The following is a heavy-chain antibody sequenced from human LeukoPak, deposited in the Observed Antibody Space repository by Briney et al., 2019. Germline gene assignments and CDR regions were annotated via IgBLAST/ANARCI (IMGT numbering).Heavy chain of an antibody. CDR2: IKSKTDGGTT. CDR1: GFTFSNAW. Sequence: GGSLRLSCAASGFTFSNAWMSWVRQAPGKGLEWVGRIKSKTDGGTTDYAAPVKGRFTISRDDSKNMLYLQMNSLKTEDTAVYYCTTGSTAPPYYFDYWGQGTLVTVSS. CDR3: TTGSTAPPYYFDY. J-gene: IGHJ4*02. V-gene: IGHV3-15*01.